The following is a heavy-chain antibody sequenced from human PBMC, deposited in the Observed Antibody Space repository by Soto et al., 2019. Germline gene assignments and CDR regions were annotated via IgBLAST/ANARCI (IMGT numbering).Heavy chain of an antibody. J-gene: IGHJ6*02. CDR1: GGSIGSSADH. CDR2: IHYSGST. V-gene: IGHV4-39*01. CDR3: ARHGYRSASDDHYYSVMDV. Sequence: QLQVQESGPGLVKPSETLSLTCTVSGGSIGSSADHWGWIRQPPGKGLEWIGSIHYSGSTYYNPSLKCRATIYVDISKNPFSLKVSSVTAADTAAYYCARHGYRSASDDHYYSVMDVWGQGTTVTVSS. D-gene: IGHD6-19*01.